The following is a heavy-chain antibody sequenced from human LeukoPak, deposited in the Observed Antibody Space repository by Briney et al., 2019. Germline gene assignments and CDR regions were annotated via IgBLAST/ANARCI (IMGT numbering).Heavy chain of an antibody. V-gene: IGHV4-61*02. D-gene: IGHD6-19*01. J-gene: IGHJ4*02. CDR3: ARVSVAGTEDYFDY. CDR2: IYTIGST. Sequence: SETLSLTCTVSGGSISSGSYYWSWIRQPAGKGLEWIGRIYTIGSTNYNPSLKSRVNISVDTSKNQFSLKLSSVTAADTAVYYCARVSVAGTEDYFDYWGQGTLVTVSS. CDR1: GGSISSGSYY.